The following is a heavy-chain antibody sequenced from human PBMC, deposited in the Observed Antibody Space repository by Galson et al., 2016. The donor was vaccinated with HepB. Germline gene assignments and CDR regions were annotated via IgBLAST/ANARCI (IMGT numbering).Heavy chain of an antibody. CDR3: SRDRHRLSQNTVIGL. Sequence: SLRLSCAASGFTVSNNYMKWVRQAPGKGLEWVSHIYSNGDTRYADSVKGRFTISRDNFKNTVYLHMNNLRAEDTAMYYCSRDRHRLSQNTVIGLWGQGTLVTVSS. D-gene: IGHD2/OR15-2a*01. CDR1: GFTVSNNY. J-gene: IGHJ4*02. CDR2: IYSNGDT. V-gene: IGHV3-53*01.